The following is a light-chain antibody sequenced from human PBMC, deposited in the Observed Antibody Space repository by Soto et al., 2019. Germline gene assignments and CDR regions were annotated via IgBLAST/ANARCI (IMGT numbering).Light chain of an antibody. CDR3: QQYNGYPLT. Sequence: DIQMTQSPSTLSASVGDRVTITCRASQSISTWLAWYQQKPGKAPKLLIYKASSLRNGVPSRFSGSGSGTEFTLTIYSLQPDDFASYYCQQYNGYPLTFGQRTKLEIK. CDR1: QSISTW. J-gene: IGKJ2*01. CDR2: KAS. V-gene: IGKV1-5*03.